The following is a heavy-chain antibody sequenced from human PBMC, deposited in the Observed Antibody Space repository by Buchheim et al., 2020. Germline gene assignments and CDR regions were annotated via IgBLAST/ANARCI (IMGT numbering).Heavy chain of an antibody. CDR2: ISYDGSNK. Sequence: QVQLVESGGGVVQPGRSLRLSCAASGFTFSSYGMHWVRQAPGKGLEWVAVISYDGSNKYYADSVKGRFTISRDNSKNKLYLQMNSLRAEDTAVYYCAKDLEAYCGGYCYSGLTFHYYYYGMDVWGQGTT. J-gene: IGHJ6*02. CDR3: AKDLEAYCGGYCYSGLTFHYYYYGMDV. CDR1: GFTFSSYG. V-gene: IGHV3-30*18. D-gene: IGHD2-21*01.